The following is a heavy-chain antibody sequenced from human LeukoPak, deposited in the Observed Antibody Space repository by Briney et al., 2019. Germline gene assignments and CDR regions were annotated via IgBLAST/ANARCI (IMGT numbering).Heavy chain of an antibody. CDR2: ISAYNGNT. D-gene: IGHD4-17*01. CDR3: ATPLHGDYDTYYYGMDV. J-gene: IGHJ6*02. Sequence: ASVKVSCKASGYTFTSYGISWVRQAPGQGLEWMGWISAYNGNTNYAQKLQGRVTMTTDTSTSTAYMELRSLRSDDTAVYYCATPLHGDYDTYYYGMDVWGQGTTVTVSS. V-gene: IGHV1-18*01. CDR1: GYTFTSYG.